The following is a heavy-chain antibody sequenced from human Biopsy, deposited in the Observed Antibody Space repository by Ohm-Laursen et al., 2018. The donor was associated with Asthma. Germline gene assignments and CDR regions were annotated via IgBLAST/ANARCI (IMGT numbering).Heavy chain of an antibody. J-gene: IGHJ6*02. CDR2: ISVYNGNT. Sequence: ASVKVSCKTSGYTFNSAGITWVRKAPGQGLEWMGWISVYNGNTKVAQKLQDRVTMITDTSTSTAYMELRSLRSDDTAVYFCARAVDYSHYYGIDVWGQGTTVTVS. V-gene: IGHV1-18*01. CDR3: ARAVDYSHYYGIDV. D-gene: IGHD3-10*01. CDR1: GYTFNSAG.